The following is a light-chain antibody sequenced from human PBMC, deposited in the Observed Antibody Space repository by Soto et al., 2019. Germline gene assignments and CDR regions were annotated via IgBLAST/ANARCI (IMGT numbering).Light chain of an antibody. CDR2: TAS. CDR3: QQYFSYPLT. Sequence: AIRMTQSPSSFSASIGDRVTITCRASQGISSNLAWYQVKPGKAPRLLIYTASYLESGVPSRFSGSGSGTDFTLTISSLQSEDFAVYYCQQYFSYPLTFGGGTKVEIK. V-gene: IGKV1-8*01. CDR1: QGISSN. J-gene: IGKJ4*01.